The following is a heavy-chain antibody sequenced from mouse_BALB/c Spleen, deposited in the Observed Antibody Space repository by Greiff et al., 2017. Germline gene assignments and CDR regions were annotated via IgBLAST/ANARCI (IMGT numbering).Heavy chain of an antibody. Sequence: QVQLQQPGAELVRPGASVKLSCKASGYTFTSYWINWVKQRPGQGLEWIGNIYPSDSYTNYNQKFKDKATLTVDKSSSTAYMQLSSPTSEDSAVYYCTRGDYGSTYYAMDYWGQGTSVTVSS. J-gene: IGHJ4*01. CDR3: TRGDYGSTYYAMDY. D-gene: IGHD1-1*01. CDR2: IYPSDSYT. V-gene: IGHV1-69*02. CDR1: GYTFTSYW.